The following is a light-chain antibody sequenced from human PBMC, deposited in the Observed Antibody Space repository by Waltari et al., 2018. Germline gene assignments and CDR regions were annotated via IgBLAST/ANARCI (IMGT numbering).Light chain of an antibody. CDR1: SSDVGGYNV. J-gene: IGLJ3*02. CDR2: EVS. V-gene: IGLV2-23*02. Sequence: QPALTQPASESGSPGQSITISCTGTSSDVGGYNVVSWYQQHSGKAPKVMIYEVSKRPSGVSNRFSGSKSGNTASLTISGLQAEDEADYYCCSYAGSGTLVFGGGTKLTVL. CDR3: CSYAGSGTLV.